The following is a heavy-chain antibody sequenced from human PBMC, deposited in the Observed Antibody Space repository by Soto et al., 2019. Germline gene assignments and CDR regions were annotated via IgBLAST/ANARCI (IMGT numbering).Heavy chain of an antibody. D-gene: IGHD3-22*01. Sequence: QVQLQQWGAGLLKPSETLSLTCAVYGGSFSGYYWSWIRQPPGKGLEWIGEIKHSGSTNYNPSLKSRVTISVDTSKNQFSLKLSSVTAADTAVYYCARYYYESSGSRGFDYWGQGTLFTVSS. CDR2: IKHSGST. CDR1: GGSFSGYY. CDR3: ARYYYESSGSRGFDY. V-gene: IGHV4-34*01. J-gene: IGHJ4*02.